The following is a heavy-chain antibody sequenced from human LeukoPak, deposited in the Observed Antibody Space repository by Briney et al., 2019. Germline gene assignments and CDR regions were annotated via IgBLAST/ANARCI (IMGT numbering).Heavy chain of an antibody. Sequence: GGSLRLSCAASGFTVSSNYMSWVRQAPGKGLEWVSVIYSSGSTYYADSVKGRFTISRDNSKNTLYLQMNSLRAEDTAVYYCARDLITMVRGVLYYYYGMDVWGQGTTVTVSS. CDR2: IYSSGST. CDR1: GFTVSSNY. V-gene: IGHV3-66*01. CDR3: ARDLITMVRGVLYYYYGMDV. J-gene: IGHJ6*02. D-gene: IGHD3-10*01.